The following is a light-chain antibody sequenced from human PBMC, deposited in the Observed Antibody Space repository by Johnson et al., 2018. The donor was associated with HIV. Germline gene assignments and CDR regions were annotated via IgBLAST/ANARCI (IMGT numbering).Light chain of an antibody. CDR2: ENN. CDR1: SSNIGNKY. Sequence: QSVLTQPSSVSAAPGQKVTISCSGSSSNIGNKYVSWYQQLPGTAPKLLIYENNKRPSGIPDRFSASKSGTSATLGIAGLQPGDESDYYCGTWDSGLSAGGVFGTGTKVTVL. CDR3: GTWDSGLSAGGV. V-gene: IGLV1-51*02. J-gene: IGLJ1*01.